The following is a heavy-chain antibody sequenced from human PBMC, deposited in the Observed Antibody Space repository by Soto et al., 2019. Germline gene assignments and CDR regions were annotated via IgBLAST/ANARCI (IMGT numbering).Heavy chain of an antibody. V-gene: IGHV3-7*01. J-gene: IGHJ4*02. D-gene: IGHD2-21*01. Sequence: GGSLRLSCAASGFTFSTSWMSWVRQAPGKGLEWVANIKEDGSGKYYVDSVKGRFTISRDHAKNSLYLQMNSLGADDTAVYYCARADCYGDPGSYCGQGTLVTVSS. CDR1: GFTFSTSW. CDR2: IKEDGSGK. CDR3: ARADCYGDPGSY.